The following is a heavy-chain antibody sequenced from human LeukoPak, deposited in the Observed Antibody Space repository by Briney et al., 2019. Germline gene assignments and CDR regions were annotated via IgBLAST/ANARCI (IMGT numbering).Heavy chain of an antibody. CDR2: INPSGGST. D-gene: IGHD6-13*01. CDR1: GYTFTSYY. Sequence: ASVKVSCKASGYTFTSYYRHWVRQAPGQGVEWMGIINPSGGSTTYAQKFRGRVTMTRDTSTSTVYMELSSLRSEDTAVYYCVSFVAAAGKEVDYWGQGTLVTVSS. CDR3: VSFVAAAGKEVDY. V-gene: IGHV1-46*01. J-gene: IGHJ4*02.